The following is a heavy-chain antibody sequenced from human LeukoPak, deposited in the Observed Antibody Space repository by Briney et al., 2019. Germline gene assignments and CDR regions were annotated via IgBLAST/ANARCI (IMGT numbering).Heavy chain of an antibody. CDR2: IYHSGST. CDR3: AREHDAFDI. CDR1: GGSINSGGYY. V-gene: IGHV4-31*03. J-gene: IGHJ3*02. Sequence: PSETLSLTCTVSGGSINSGGYYWSWIRLHPGKGLEWIGHIYHSGSTYYNPSLKSRVTMSVDTSKSHFSLKLSSVTAADTAVYYCAREHDAFDIWGQGTMVTVSS.